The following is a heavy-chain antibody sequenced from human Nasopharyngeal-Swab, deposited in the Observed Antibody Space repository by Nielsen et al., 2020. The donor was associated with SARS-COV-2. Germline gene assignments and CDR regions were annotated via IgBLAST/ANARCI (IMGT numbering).Heavy chain of an antibody. V-gene: IGHV3-66*01. CDR1: GFTVSSNY. CDR2: IYSGGST. CDR3: ARDLEMAGGLDY. J-gene: IGHJ4*02. Sequence: GESLKISCAAPGFTVSSNYMSWVRQAPGKGLEWVSVIYSGGSTYYADSVKGRFTISRDNSKNTLYLQMNSLRAEDTAVYYCARDLEMAGGLDYWGQGTLVTVSS. D-gene: IGHD5-24*01.